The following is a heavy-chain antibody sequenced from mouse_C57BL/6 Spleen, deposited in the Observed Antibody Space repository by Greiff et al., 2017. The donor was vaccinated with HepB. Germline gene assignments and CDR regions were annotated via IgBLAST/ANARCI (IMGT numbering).Heavy chain of an antibody. D-gene: IGHD2-1*01. J-gene: IGHJ2*01. Sequence: VQLQQSGTELVKPGASVKLSCKASGYTFSSYWMHWVKQRPGQGLEWIGHINPSNGGTNYNEKFKSKATLTVDKSSRTAYMQLSSLTSADSAVYYCAVYSGSYKAVFFDYWGQGTTLTVSS. CDR1: GYTFSSYW. CDR3: AVYSGSYKAVFFDY. V-gene: IGHV1-53*01. CDR2: INPSNGGT.